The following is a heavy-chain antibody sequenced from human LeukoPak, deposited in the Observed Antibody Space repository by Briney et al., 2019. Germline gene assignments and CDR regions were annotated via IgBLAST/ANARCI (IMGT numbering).Heavy chain of an antibody. D-gene: IGHD4-17*01. CDR3: AQDPTTVTKGLDI. CDR1: GDSFSSHY. J-gene: IGHJ3*02. V-gene: IGHV4-59*11. Sequence: NPSETLSLTCTVSGDSFSSHYWNWVRQPPGRGLEWIGYVSYIGSTNYNPSLKSRVTIFVETSKIQFSLKLSSVTAADTAVYYCAQDPTTVTKGLDIWGQGTMVTVSS. CDR2: VSYIGST.